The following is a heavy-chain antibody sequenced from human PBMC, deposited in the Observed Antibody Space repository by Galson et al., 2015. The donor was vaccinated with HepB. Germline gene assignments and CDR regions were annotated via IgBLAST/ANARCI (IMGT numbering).Heavy chain of an antibody. CDR3: AKGKTWLGAHAPFDY. V-gene: IGHV3-23*01. J-gene: IGHJ4*02. Sequence: SLRLSCAASGFTFSSYAMSWVRQAPGKGLEWVSAISGSGGSTYYADSVKGRFTISRDNSKNTLYLQMNSLRAEDTAVYYCAKGKTWLGAHAPFDYWGQGTLVTVSS. D-gene: IGHD3-10*01. CDR2: ISGSGGST. CDR1: GFTFSSYA.